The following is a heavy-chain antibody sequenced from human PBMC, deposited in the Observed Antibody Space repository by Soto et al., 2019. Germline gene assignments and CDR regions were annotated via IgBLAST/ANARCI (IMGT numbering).Heavy chain of an antibody. J-gene: IGHJ4*02. CDR1: GGSISSSSYY. D-gene: IGHD2-15*01. Sequence: QLQLQESGPGLVKPSETLSLTCTVSGGSISSSSYYWGWIRQPPGKGLEWIGSIYYRGNTYYNPSLKSRVTISVDTSKNQFSLKLSSVTAADTAVYYCAREGGGYCSGGSCQVDYWGQGTMVTGSS. CDR2: IYYRGNT. CDR3: AREGGGYCSGGSCQVDY. V-gene: IGHV4-39*02.